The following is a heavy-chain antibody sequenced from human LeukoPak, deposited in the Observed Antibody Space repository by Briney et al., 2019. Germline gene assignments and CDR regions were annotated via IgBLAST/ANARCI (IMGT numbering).Heavy chain of an antibody. CDR2: ISSSSSYI. Sequence: PGRSLRLSCTASGFTFSNYSMNWVRQAPGKGLEWVSSISSSSSYIYYADSVKGRFTISRDNAKNSLYLQMNSLRAEDTAVYYCARTIAVAARRYYYYGMDVWGQGTTVTVSS. J-gene: IGHJ6*02. CDR1: GFTFSNYS. D-gene: IGHD6-19*01. CDR3: ARTIAVAARRYYYYGMDV. V-gene: IGHV3-21*01.